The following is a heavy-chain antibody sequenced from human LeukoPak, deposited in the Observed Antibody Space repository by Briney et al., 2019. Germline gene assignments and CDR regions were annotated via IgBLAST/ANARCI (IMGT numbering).Heavy chain of an antibody. CDR1: GFTFSSYA. D-gene: IGHD3-22*01. Sequence: PGGSLRLSCEASGFTFSSYAMSWVRQAPGKGLEWVSTISGSGGSTYYADSVKGRFTISRDNSKNTLFLQMNSLRAEDTAVYYCAKDDSSGVICDYWGQGALVTVSS. V-gene: IGHV3-23*01. J-gene: IGHJ4*02. CDR3: AKDDSSGVICDY. CDR2: ISGSGGST.